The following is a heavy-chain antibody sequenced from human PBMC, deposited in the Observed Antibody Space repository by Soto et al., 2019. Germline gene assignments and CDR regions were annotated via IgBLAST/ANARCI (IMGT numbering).Heavy chain of an antibody. J-gene: IGHJ3*02. V-gene: IGHV5-51*01. CDR3: AIYRPYYYDSSGHDAFDI. D-gene: IGHD3-22*01. Sequence: EESLKISCKGSGYRFTSYWIGWVRQMPGKVLEWMGIIYPGDSDTRYSPSFQGQVTISADKSISTAYLQWSSLKASDAAMYYCAIYRPYYYDSSGHDAFDIWGPGXIVTV. CDR1: GYRFTSYW. CDR2: IYPGDSDT.